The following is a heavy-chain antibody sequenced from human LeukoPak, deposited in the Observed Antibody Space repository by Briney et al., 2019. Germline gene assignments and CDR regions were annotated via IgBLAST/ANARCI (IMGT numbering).Heavy chain of an antibody. CDR1: GYTLTDLS. J-gene: IGHJ4*02. CDR2: FDPEDGET. D-gene: IGHD6-19*01. Sequence: ASVKVSCKVSGYTLTDLSMHWVRQAPGKGLEWMGGFDPEDGETIYAQNFQGRVTMTEDTSTDTAYMEVRSLRSEDTAVYYCATSGGYGFLFEYWGQGTLVTVSS. V-gene: IGHV1-24*01. CDR3: ATSGGYGFLFEY.